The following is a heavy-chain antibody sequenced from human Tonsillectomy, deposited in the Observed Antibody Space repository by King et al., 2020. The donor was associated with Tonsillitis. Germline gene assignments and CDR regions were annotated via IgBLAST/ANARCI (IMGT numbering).Heavy chain of an antibody. CDR3: AREGSIAAAGSWFDP. CDR2: ISYDGSNK. CDR1: GFTFSSYV. J-gene: IGHJ5*02. D-gene: IGHD6-13*01. Sequence: VQLVESGGGVVQPGRSLRLSCAASGFTFSSYVMHWVRQAPGKGLEWVAIISYDGSNKYYADSVKGRFTISRDNSKNTLYLQMNSLRAEDTAVYYCAREGSIAAAGSWFDPWGQGTLVTVSS. V-gene: IGHV3-30*04.